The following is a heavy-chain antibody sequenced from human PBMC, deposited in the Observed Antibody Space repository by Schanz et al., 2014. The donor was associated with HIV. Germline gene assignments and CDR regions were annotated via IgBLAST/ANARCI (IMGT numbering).Heavy chain of an antibody. D-gene: IGHD4-17*01. CDR1: GFTFSDYS. J-gene: IGHJ6*02. CDR2: ISYDGSNK. Sequence: VQLVESGGGLVQPGGSLRLSCAASGFTFSDYSMNWVRQAPGKGLEWVAVISYDGSNKYYADSVKGRFTISRDNSKNTLYLQMNSLRAEDTAVYYCAKEGYGEGYYGMDVWGQGTTVTVSS. CDR3: AKEGYGEGYYGMDV. V-gene: IGHV3-30*18.